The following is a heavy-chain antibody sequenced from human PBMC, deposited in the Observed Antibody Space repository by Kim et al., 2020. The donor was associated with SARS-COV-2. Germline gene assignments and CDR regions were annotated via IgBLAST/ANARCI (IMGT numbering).Heavy chain of an antibody. V-gene: IGHV3-48*04. CDR2: ISSSSSTI. CDR3: ARDLLRYDPQNSYYYYYGMDV. J-gene: IGHJ6*02. CDR1: GFTFSSYS. D-gene: IGHD5-12*01. Sequence: GGSLRLSCAASGFTFSSYSMNWVRQAPGKGLEWVSYISSSSSTIYYADSVKGRFTISRDNAKNSLYLQMNSLRAEDTAVYYCARDLLRYDPQNSYYYYYGMDVWGQGTTVTVSS.